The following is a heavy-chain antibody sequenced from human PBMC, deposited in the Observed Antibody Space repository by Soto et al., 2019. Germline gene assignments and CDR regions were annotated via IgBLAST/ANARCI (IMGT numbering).Heavy chain of an antibody. CDR1: GGTFSSYA. Sequence: QVQLVQSGAEVKKPGSSVKVSCKASGGTFSSYAISWVRQAPGQGLEWMGGIIPIFGTANYAQKFQGRVTINADKSTSTAYMELSSLRSEDTAVYYCARSPGVSSTSGSYYYYGMDVWGQGTTVTVSS. CDR2: IIPIFGTA. CDR3: ARSPGVSSTSGSYYYYGMDV. J-gene: IGHJ6*02. V-gene: IGHV1-69*06. D-gene: IGHD2-2*01.